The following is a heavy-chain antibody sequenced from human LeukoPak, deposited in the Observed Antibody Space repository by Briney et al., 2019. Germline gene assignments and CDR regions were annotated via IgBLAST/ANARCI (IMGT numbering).Heavy chain of an antibody. Sequence: SGGSLRLSCAASGFTFSSYGMHWVRQAPGKGLEWVAFIRYDGSNKYYADSVKGRFTISRDNSKNTLYLQMNSLRAEDTAVYYCANWRREQNPDDYYYYYMDVWGKGTTVTISS. D-gene: IGHD1-14*01. CDR3: ANWRREQNPDDYYYYYMDV. CDR2: IRYDGSNK. CDR1: GFTFSSYG. V-gene: IGHV3-30*02. J-gene: IGHJ6*03.